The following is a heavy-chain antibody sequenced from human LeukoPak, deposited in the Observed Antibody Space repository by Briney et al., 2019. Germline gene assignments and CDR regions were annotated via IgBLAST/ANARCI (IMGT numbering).Heavy chain of an antibody. Sequence: PSETLSLTCAVYGGSFSGNYWSWIRQPPGKGLERIGEINRSGSPNYNPSLKSRVTISVDTSKNHFSLMLSSVTAADTAVYYCARGHGWHYYFDNWGQGTLVTVSS. CDR2: INRSGSP. V-gene: IGHV4-34*01. CDR3: ARGHGWHYYFDN. CDR1: GGSFSGNY. J-gene: IGHJ4*02. D-gene: IGHD6-19*01.